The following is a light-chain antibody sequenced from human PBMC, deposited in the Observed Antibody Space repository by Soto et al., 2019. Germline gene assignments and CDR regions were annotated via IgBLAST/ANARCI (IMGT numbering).Light chain of an antibody. CDR2: AAS. CDR3: QQSNSFPIT. Sequence: DIQMTQSPSSVSASVGDRVTITCRASQGISRWLAWYQQKPGKAPKLLIYAASSLQSGVPSRFSGSGSGTDFTLPISSLQPEDFATYYCQQSNSFPITFGQGTRLEIK. CDR1: QGISRW. J-gene: IGKJ5*01. V-gene: IGKV1D-12*01.